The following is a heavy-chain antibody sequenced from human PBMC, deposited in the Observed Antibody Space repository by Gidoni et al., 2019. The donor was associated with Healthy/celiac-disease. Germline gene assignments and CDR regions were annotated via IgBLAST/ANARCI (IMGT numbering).Heavy chain of an antibody. J-gene: IGHJ4*02. V-gene: IGHV3-9*01. D-gene: IGHD6-19*01. CDR1: GFPFDDYA. Sequence: EVQLVESGGGLVQPGRSLRLSCAASGFPFDDYAMHWVRQAPGKGLEWVSGISWNSGSIGYADSVKGRFTISRDNAKNSLYLQMNSLRAEDTALYYCAKVTISHSSGWPYYFDYWGQGTLVTVSS. CDR2: ISWNSGSI. CDR3: AKVTISHSSGWPYYFDY.